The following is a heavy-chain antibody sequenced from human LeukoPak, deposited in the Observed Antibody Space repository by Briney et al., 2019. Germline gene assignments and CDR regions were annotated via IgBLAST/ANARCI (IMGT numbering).Heavy chain of an antibody. CDR1: GFTFSSYG. J-gene: IGHJ4*02. CDR2: ISYDGSNK. D-gene: IGHD3-9*01. V-gene: IGHV3-30*18. CDR3: AKDQYGYFDWLSHFDY. Sequence: GGSLRLSCAASGFTFSSYGMHWVRQAPGKGLEWVAVISYDGSNKYYADSVKGRFTISRDNSKNTLYLQMNSLRAEDTAVYYCAKDQYGYFDWLSHFDYWGQGTLVTVSS.